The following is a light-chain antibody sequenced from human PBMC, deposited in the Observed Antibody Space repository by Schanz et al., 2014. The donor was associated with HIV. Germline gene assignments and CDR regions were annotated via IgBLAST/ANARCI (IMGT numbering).Light chain of an antibody. CDR2: DVS. Sequence: QSALTQPASLSGSPGQSITISCIGTSSDIGGYNYVSWYQQHPGTAPKLMLYDVSRRPSGISNRFSGSKSGNTASLTISGLQAEDEGYYYCSSYTSSSSVVFGGGTKLTVL. V-gene: IGLV2-14*03. J-gene: IGLJ2*01. CDR1: SSDIGGYNY. CDR3: SSYTSSSSVV.